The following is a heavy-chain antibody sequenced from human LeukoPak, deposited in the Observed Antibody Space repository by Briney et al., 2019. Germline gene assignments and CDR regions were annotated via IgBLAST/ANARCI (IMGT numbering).Heavy chain of an antibody. D-gene: IGHD6-6*01. CDR2: IIPIFGTA. V-gene: IGHV1-69*13. CDR1: GGTFSSYA. J-gene: IGHJ4*02. CDR3: ASSPDSSSGPYYFDY. Sequence: ASVKVSCKASGGTFSSYAISWVRQAPGQGLEWMGGIIPIFGTANYAQKFQGRVTITADESTSTAYMELSSLRSEDTAVYYCASSPDSSSGPYYFDYWGQGTLVTVSS.